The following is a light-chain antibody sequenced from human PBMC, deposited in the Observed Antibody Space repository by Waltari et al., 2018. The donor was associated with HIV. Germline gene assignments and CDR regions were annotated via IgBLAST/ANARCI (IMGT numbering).Light chain of an antibody. V-gene: IGLV1-40*01. CDR3: QSYDTRLSGSV. Sequence: QSVLTQPPSVSGAPGQTVTISCTGSSSHLGARAHFDVHWYQQLPGTAPKLLIYGNNNRPSGVPDRFSGSKSGASASLAITGLQAEDEADYYCQSYDTRLSGSVFGGGTKLTVL. CDR1: SSHLGARAHFD. J-gene: IGLJ3*02. CDR2: GNN.